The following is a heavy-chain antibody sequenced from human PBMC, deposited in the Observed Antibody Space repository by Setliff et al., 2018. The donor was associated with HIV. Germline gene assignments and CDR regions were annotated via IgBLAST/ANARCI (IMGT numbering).Heavy chain of an antibody. Sequence: GGSLRLSCAASGFTFSSYWMSWVRQAPGKGLEWVANIKQDGSEKYYVDSVKGRFTISRDNAKNSLYLQMNSLRAEDTAVYYCARCLYSSGWYPGYYYYYMDVWGKGTTVTVSS. CDR1: GFTFSSYW. CDR3: ARCLYSSGWYPGYYYYYMDV. D-gene: IGHD6-19*01. V-gene: IGHV3-7*04. J-gene: IGHJ6*03. CDR2: IKQDGSEK.